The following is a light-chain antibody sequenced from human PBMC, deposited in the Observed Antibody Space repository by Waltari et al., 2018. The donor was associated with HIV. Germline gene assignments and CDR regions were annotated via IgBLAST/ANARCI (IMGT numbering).Light chain of an antibody. CDR2: EGT. Sequence: QSALTQPASVSGSPGQSITISCTGNNSDIGKYNLVSGNQQHPGKVPKVLIFEGTTRPLGFSHRFSGSKSDNTASLTISWLQAEDEADYYCSSYATGNTYVFGTGTSVTVL. CDR3: SSYATGNTYV. J-gene: IGLJ1*01. V-gene: IGLV2-23*01. CDR1: NSDIGKYNL.